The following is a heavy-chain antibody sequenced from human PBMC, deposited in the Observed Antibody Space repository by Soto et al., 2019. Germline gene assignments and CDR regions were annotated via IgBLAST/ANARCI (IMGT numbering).Heavy chain of an antibody. CDR1: GFTFSSYA. V-gene: IGHV3-23*01. Sequence: GGSLRLSCAASGFTFSSYAMSWVRQAPGKGLEWVSAISGSGGSTYYADSVKGRFTISRDNSKNTLYLQMNSLRAEDTAVYYCAILIVVVPAARDAFDIWGQGTMVTVS. CDR2: ISGSGGST. CDR3: AILIVVVPAARDAFDI. D-gene: IGHD2-2*01. J-gene: IGHJ3*02.